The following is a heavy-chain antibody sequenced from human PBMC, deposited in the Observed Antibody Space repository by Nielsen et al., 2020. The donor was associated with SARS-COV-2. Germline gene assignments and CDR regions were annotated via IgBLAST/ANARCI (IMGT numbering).Heavy chain of an antibody. Sequence: GGALRLSCAASGFSVSTKYMNWVRQAPGKGLEWVSVIVSGGSTYYAASLKGRLVIFRHTSQNMIYLQMNSLRPEDTAVYYCARGSGYSSGPSEVWGQGTTVTVSS. CDR3: ARGSGYSSGPSEV. CDR2: IVSGGST. CDR1: GFSVSTKY. V-gene: IGHV3-53*04. J-gene: IGHJ6*02. D-gene: IGHD6-19*01.